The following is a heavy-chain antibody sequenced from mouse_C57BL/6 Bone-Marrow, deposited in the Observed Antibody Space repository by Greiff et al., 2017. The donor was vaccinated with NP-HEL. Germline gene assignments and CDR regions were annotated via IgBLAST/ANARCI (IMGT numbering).Heavy chain of an antibody. CDR3: TRDGNYEWYFDV. Sequence: VQLQQSGPELVKPGASVKIPCKASGYTFTDYNMDWVKQSHGKSLEWIGDINPNNGGTIYNQKFKGKATLTVEKSSSTAYMELRSLTSEAAAVYCCTRDGNYEWYFDVWGTGTTVTVSS. D-gene: IGHD2-1*01. V-gene: IGHV1-18*01. CDR2: INPNNGGT. J-gene: IGHJ1*03. CDR1: GYTFTDYN.